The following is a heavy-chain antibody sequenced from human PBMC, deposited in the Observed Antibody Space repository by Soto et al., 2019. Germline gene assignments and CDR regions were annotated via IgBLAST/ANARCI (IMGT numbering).Heavy chain of an antibody. J-gene: IGHJ4*02. V-gene: IGHV4-39*01. CDR2: IYYSGST. D-gene: IGHD6-19*01. CDR1: GDSMSSSDYY. CDR3: ARRTVNIRTFYSGLKTHCFDY. Sequence: QLQLHESGPGLVKPSETLFLTCAVSGDSMSSSDYYWGWIRQPPGKGLEWIGSIYYSGSTYYNPSLQSRVAISVDTSKNQFSLKLKSVTAADTAIYYCARRTVNIRTFYSGLKTHCFDYWGQGAPVTVSS.